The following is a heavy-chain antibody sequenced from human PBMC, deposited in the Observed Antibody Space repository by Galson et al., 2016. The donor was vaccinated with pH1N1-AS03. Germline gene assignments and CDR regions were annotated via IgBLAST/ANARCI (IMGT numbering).Heavy chain of an antibody. J-gene: IGHJ4*02. CDR2: IDWDDDK. Sequence: TLSLTCTVSGGSISTSYWNWIRQPPGKALEWLARIDWDDDKFYSTSLKTRLTISKDTSKNQVVLTMTNMDPVDTATYYCARAPYGDYDFDYWGQGTLVTVSA. D-gene: IGHD4-17*01. CDR3: ARAPYGDYDFDY. V-gene: IGHV2-70*04. CDR1: GGSISTSY.